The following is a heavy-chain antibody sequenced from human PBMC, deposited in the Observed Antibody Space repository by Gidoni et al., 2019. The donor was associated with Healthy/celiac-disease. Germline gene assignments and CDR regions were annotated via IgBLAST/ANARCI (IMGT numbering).Heavy chain of an antibody. CDR2: IYPGDSDT. J-gene: IGHJ6*03. CDR1: GYSFTSYW. V-gene: IGHV5-51*01. CDR3: ARHISIAARHGGYYYYYMDV. Sequence: EVQLVQSGAEEKKPGESLTISCKGSGYSFTSYWIGGVRQMPGKGLEWMGIIYPGDSDTRYSPSFQGQVTISADKSISTAYLQWSSLKASDTAMYYCARHISIAARHGGYYYYYMDVWGKGTTVTVSS. D-gene: IGHD6-6*01.